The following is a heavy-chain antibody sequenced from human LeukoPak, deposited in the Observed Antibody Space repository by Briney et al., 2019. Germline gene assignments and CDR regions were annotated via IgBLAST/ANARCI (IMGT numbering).Heavy chain of an antibody. CDR3: ARSPRYYGSGSYYNIVDAFDI. CDR2: IYYSGST. J-gene: IGHJ3*02. V-gene: IGHV4-39*01. D-gene: IGHD3-10*01. CDR1: GGSISSSSYY. Sequence: PSETLSLTCTVSGGSISSSSYYWGWIRQPPGKGLEWIGSIYYSGSTYYNPSLKSRVTISVDTSKNQFSLKLSSVTAADTAVYYCARSPRYYGSGSYYNIVDAFDIWGQGTMVTVSS.